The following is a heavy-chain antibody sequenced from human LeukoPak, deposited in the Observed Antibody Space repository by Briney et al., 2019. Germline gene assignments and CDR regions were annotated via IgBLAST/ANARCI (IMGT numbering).Heavy chain of an antibody. CDR3: ARDVRDQQQLVRRGAFDI. Sequence: ASVKVSCKASGGTFSSYAISWARQAPGQGLEWMGWISAYNGNTNYAQKLQGRVTMTTDTSTSTAYMELRSLRSDDTAVYYCARDVRDQQQLVRRGAFDIWGQGTMVTVSS. J-gene: IGHJ3*02. V-gene: IGHV1-18*01. D-gene: IGHD6-13*01. CDR1: GGTFSSYA. CDR2: ISAYNGNT.